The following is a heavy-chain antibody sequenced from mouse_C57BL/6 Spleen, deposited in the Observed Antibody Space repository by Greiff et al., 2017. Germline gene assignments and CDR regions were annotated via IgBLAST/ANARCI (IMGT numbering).Heavy chain of an antibody. CDR1: GFNIKDDY. D-gene: IGHD2-2*01. CDR2: IDPENGDT. Sequence: VQLKQSGAELVRPGASVKLSCTASGFNIKDDYMHWVKQRPEQGLEWIGWIDPENGDTEYASKFQGKATITADTSSNTAYLQLSSLTSEDTAVYYCTTVVTGRDGFYAMDYWGQGTSVTVSS. V-gene: IGHV14-4*01. CDR3: TTVVTGRDGFYAMDY. J-gene: IGHJ4*01.